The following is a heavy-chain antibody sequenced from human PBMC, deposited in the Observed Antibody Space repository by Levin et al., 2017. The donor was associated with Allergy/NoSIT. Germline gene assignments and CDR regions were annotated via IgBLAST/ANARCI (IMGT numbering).Heavy chain of an antibody. D-gene: IGHD3-3*01. CDR2: ISGSGGST. CDR1: GFTFSSYA. J-gene: IGHJ4*02. CDR3: AKETPYDFWSGYFDY. Sequence: GESLKISCAASGFTFSSYAMSWVRQAPGKGLEWVSAISGSGGSTYYADSVKGRFTTSRDNPKNTLYLQMNSLRAEDTAVYYCAKETPYDFWSGYFDYWGQGTLVTVSS. V-gene: IGHV3-23*01.